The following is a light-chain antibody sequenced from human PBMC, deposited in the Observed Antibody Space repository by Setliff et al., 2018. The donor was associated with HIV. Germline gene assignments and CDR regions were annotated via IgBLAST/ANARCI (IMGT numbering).Light chain of an antibody. CDR1: SNNVGRENL. CDR2: EVN. J-gene: IGLJ3*02. Sequence: QSALAQPASVSGSPGRSITISCTGTSNNVGRENLVSWYQQHPGKAPKVLIFEVNKRPSGVSYRFSGSKSGNTASLTISRLQADDEDDYHCGSFAGADVWAFGGGTKVTVL. V-gene: IGLV2-23*02. CDR3: GSFAGADVWA.